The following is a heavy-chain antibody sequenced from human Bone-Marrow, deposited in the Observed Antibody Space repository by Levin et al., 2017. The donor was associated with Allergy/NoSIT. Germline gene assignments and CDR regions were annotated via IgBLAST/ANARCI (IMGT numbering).Heavy chain of an antibody. Sequence: GESLKISCAASGFTFSNYGMHWVRQAPGKGLEWVAVIWNDGSNKYYGDSVKGRFTISRDNSKSTMYLQMSSLRVEDTAIYYCARGGHVWGSYRTIDDWGQGTLVSVSS. CDR3: ARGGHVWGSYRTIDD. D-gene: IGHD3-16*02. CDR2: IWNDGSNK. CDR1: GFTFSNYG. J-gene: IGHJ4*02. V-gene: IGHV3-33*01.